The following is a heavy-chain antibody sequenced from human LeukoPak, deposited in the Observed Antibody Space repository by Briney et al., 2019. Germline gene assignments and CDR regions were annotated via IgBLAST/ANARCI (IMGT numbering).Heavy chain of an antibody. Sequence: SETLSLTCAVYGGSFSGYYWSWIRQPPGKGLEWIGEINHSGSTNYNPSLKSRVTISVDTSKNQFSLKLSSVTAADTAVYYCARYSSSSGGMDVWGQGPRSPSP. CDR3: ARYSSSSGGMDV. D-gene: IGHD6-6*01. J-gene: IGHJ6*02. CDR1: GGSFSGYY. V-gene: IGHV4-34*01. CDR2: INHSGST.